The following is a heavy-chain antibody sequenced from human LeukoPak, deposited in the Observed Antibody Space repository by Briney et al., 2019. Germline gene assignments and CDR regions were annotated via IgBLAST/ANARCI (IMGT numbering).Heavy chain of an antibody. J-gene: IGHJ6*03. CDR3: ARDSDFWSGYYGDYYYYMDV. CDR2: INPNSGGT. V-gene: IGHV1-2*06. Sequence: ASVKVSCKASGYTFTGYYMHWVRQAPGQGLEWMGRINPNSGGTNYAQTFQGRVTMTRDTSISTAYMELSRLRSDDTAVYYCARDSDFWSGYYGDYYYYMDVWGKGTTVTVSS. CDR1: GYTFTGYY. D-gene: IGHD3-3*01.